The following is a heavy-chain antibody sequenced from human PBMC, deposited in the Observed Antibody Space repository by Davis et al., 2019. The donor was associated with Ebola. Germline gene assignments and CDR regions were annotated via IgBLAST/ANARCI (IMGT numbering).Heavy chain of an antibody. CDR1: GFTFSSYS. CDR3: AREQLYDFWSGYHYGMDV. V-gene: IGHV3-48*04. CDR2: ISSSSTV. D-gene: IGHD3-3*01. J-gene: IGHJ6*02. Sequence: GGSLRLSCAASGFTFSSYSMNWVRQAPGKGLEWVSYISSSSTVYYADSVKGRFTISRDNAKNSLYLQMNSLRAEDTAVYYCAREQLYDFWSGYHYGMDVWGQGTTVTVSS.